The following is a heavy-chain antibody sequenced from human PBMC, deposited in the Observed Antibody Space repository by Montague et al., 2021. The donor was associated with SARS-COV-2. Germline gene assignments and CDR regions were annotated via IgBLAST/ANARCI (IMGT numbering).Heavy chain of an antibody. CDR1: GASVGSSY. Sequence: SETLSLTCTVSGASVGSSYWGWIRQSPGKGLEWIGYIYSVGSTDYNPSLKSRATISRDTSKNQFSLKVSSVTAADTAVYYCARDTMTAQGIDKWGQGTMVTVSS. J-gene: IGHJ4*03. CDR2: IYSVGST. V-gene: IGHV4-59*02. CDR3: ARDTMTAQGIDK. D-gene: IGHD2-15*01.